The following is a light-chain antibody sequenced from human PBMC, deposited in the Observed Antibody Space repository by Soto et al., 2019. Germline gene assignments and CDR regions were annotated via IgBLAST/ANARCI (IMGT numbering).Light chain of an antibody. J-gene: IGKJ2*01. CDR2: GSS. V-gene: IGKV3-20*01. CDR1: QSVSNNY. CDR3: QQYGSSPPYT. Sequence: EVVLTQSPGTLSLSPGERATLSCRASQSVSNNYLAWYQQKPGQSPKLLIFGSSDRATGIPDRFSGSGSGTDFTITISSLEPGDFAVYYCQQYGSSPPYTFGQGTKLEIK.